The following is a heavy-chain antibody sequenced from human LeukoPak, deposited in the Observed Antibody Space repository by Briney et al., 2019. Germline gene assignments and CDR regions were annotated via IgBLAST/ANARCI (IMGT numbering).Heavy chain of an antibody. V-gene: IGHV4-38-2*01. CDR3: ASARYCSSTSCYEVPWFDP. D-gene: IGHD2-2*01. CDR1: GYSISRGYY. Sequence: NPSETLSLTCVVSGYSISRGYYWGWMRQPPGMGLEWIGSIYQSGSTYYNPSLTSRVTISVDTAKNQMSLKLSSVTAADTAVYYCASARYCSSTSCYEVPWFDPWGQGTLVTVSS. J-gene: IGHJ5*02. CDR2: IYQSGST.